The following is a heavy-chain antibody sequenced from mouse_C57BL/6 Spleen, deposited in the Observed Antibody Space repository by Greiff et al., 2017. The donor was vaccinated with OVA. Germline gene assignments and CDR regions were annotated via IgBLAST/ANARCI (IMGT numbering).Heavy chain of an antibody. CDR2: ISSGGDYI. Sequence: EVMLVESGEGLVKPGGSLKLSCAASGFTFSSYAMSWVRQTPEKRLEWVAYISSGGDYIYYADTVKGRFTISRDNARNTLYLQMSSLKSEDTAMYYCTRDDPTGTGLYFDYWGQGTTLTVSS. CDR1: GFTFSSYA. CDR3: TRDDPTGTGLYFDY. D-gene: IGHD4-1*02. V-gene: IGHV5-9-1*02. J-gene: IGHJ2*01.